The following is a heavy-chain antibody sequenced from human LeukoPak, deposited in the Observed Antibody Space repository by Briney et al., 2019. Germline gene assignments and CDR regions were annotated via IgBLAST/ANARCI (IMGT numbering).Heavy chain of an antibody. CDR1: GGSISSSSYY. V-gene: IGHV4-39*07. Sequence: SETLSLTCTVSGGSISSSSYYWGWIRQPPGKGLEWIGSIYYSGSTYYNPSLKSRVAISVDTSKNQFSLKLSSVTAADTAVYYCARDHLANLASRLFDPWGQGTLVTVSS. CDR2: IYYSGST. D-gene: IGHD3-3*01. CDR3: ARDHLANLASRLFDP. J-gene: IGHJ5*02.